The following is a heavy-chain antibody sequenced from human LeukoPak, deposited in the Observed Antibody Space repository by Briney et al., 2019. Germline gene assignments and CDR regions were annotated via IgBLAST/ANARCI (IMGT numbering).Heavy chain of an antibody. Sequence: PGGSLRLSCAASGFTFSSYSMNWVRQAPGKGLEWVAVISYDGSNKYYADSVKGRFTISRDNSKNTLYLQMNSLRAEDTAVYYCAKNARYDSSGYYCDYWGQGTLVTVSS. D-gene: IGHD3-22*01. J-gene: IGHJ4*02. V-gene: IGHV3-30*18. CDR2: ISYDGSNK. CDR3: AKNARYDSSGYYCDY. CDR1: GFTFSSYS.